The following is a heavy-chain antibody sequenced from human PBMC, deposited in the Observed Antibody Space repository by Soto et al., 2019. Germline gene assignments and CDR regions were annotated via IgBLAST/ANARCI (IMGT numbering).Heavy chain of an antibody. CDR3: ASDRSSGWDQGYGMDV. CDR2: IYYSGST. CDR1: GGSISTYY. V-gene: IGHV4-59*01. D-gene: IGHD6-19*01. Sequence: SETLSLTCTVSGGSISTYYWSWIRQPPGKGLEWIGYIYYSGSTSYNPSLKSRVTIPVDTSKNQFSLKLRSVTAADTAVYYCASDRSSGWDQGYGMDVWGQGTTVTSP. J-gene: IGHJ6*02.